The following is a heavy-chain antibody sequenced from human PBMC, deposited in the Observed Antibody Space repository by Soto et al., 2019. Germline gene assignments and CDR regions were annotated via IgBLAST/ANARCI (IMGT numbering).Heavy chain of an antibody. CDR1: GGSFSGYY. V-gene: IGHV4-34*01. CDR2: IYYSGST. Sequence: SETLSLTCAVYGGSFSGYYWSWIRQPPGKGLEWIGSIYYSGSTYYNPSLKSRVTISVDTSKNQFSLKLSSVTAADTAVYYCAKLDQQFWSRKVDYWGQGTLVTVSS. D-gene: IGHD3-3*02. J-gene: IGHJ4*02. CDR3: AKLDQQFWSRKVDY.